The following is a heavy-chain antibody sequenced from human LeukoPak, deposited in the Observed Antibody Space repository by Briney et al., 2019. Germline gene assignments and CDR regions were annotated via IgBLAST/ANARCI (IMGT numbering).Heavy chain of an antibody. CDR3: ARGGYGDYRTTFDY. Sequence: GGSLRLSCAASGFTFSSYAMHWVRQAPGKGLEWVAVISYDGSNKYYADSVKGRFTISRDNSKSTLYLQMNSLRAEDTAVYYCARGGYGDYRTTFDYWGQGTLVTVSS. CDR2: ISYDGSNK. V-gene: IGHV3-30*04. D-gene: IGHD4-17*01. J-gene: IGHJ4*02. CDR1: GFTFSSYA.